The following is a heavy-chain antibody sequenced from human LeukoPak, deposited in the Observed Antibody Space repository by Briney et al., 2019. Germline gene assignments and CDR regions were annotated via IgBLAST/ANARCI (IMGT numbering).Heavy chain of an antibody. CDR3: ARVGYGGSTSCNHTLASGMDV. D-gene: IGHD2-2*03. J-gene: IGHJ6*04. CDR1: GGSFSGYY. V-gene: IGHV4-34*01. CDR2: INHSGST. Sequence: PSETLSLTCAVYGGSFSGYYWSWIRQPPGKGLEWIGEINHSGSTNYNPSLKSRVTISVDTSKNQFSLKLSSVTAADTAVYYCARVGYGGSTSCNHTLASGMDVWGKGTTVTVSS.